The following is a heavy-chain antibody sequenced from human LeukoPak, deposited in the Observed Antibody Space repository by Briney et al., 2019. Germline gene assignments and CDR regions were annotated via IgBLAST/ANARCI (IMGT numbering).Heavy chain of an antibody. CDR1: GGSISSYY. CDR3: ARANYYDSSGWGDYYYYYGMDV. J-gene: IGHJ6*02. D-gene: IGHD3-22*01. V-gene: IGHV4-59*01. CDR2: IYYSGST. Sequence: PSETLSLTCTVSGGSISSYYWSWIRQPPGKGLEWIGYIYYSGSTNYNPSLKSRVTISVDTFKNQFSLKLSSVTAADTAVYYCARANYYDSSGWGDYYYYYGMDVWGQGTTVTVSS.